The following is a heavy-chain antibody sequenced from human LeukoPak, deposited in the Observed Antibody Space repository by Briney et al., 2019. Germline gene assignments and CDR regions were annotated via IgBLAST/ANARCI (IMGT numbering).Heavy chain of an antibody. Sequence: PGGSLRLSCAASGFTFSNAWMSWVRQAPGKGLEWVGRIKSKTDGGTTDYAAPVKGRFTISRDDSKNTLYLQMNSLKTEDTAVYYCTTDPVVSNEGPRPDYWGQGTLVTVSS. CDR1: GFTFSNAW. J-gene: IGHJ4*02. D-gene: IGHD2-8*01. V-gene: IGHV3-15*01. CDR3: TTDPVVSNEGPRPDY. CDR2: IKSKTDGGTT.